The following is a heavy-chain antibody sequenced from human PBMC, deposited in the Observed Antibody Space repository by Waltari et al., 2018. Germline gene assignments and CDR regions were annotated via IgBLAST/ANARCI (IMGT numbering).Heavy chain of an antibody. CDR3: ARGVKNYYGMDV. Sequence: QVQLQESGPGLVKPSETLSLTCAVSGYSISSGYYWGWIRQPPGKGLEWIGSIYHSGSTYYNPSLKSRVTISVDTSKNQFSLKLSSVTAADTAVYYCARGVKNYYGMDVWGQGTTVTVSS. CDR2: IYHSGST. CDR1: GYSISSGYY. D-gene: IGHD3-10*01. J-gene: IGHJ6*02. V-gene: IGHV4-38-2*01.